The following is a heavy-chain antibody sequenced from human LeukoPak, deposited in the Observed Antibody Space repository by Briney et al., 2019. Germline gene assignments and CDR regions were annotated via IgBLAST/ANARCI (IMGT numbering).Heavy chain of an antibody. Sequence: GASVKVSCKASGYTFTSYAMHWVRQAPGQGPEWMGWINAGNGNTKYSQKFQGRVTITRDTSASTAYMELSSLRSEDTAVYYCARTRSMATMDYWGQGTLVTVSS. V-gene: IGHV1-3*01. CDR3: ARTRSMATMDY. CDR1: GYTFTSYA. D-gene: IGHD5-24*01. J-gene: IGHJ4*02. CDR2: INAGNGNT.